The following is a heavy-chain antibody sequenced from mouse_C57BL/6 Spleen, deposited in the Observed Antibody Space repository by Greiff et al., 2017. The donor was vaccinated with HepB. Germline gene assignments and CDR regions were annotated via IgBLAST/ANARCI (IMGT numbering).Heavy chain of an antibody. D-gene: IGHD1-1*01. Sequence: VQLQQSGAELARPGASVKLSCKASGYTFTSYGISWVKQRTGQGLEWIGEIYPRSGNTDYNEKFKGKATLTADKSSSTAYMELRRLTSEDSAVYFCATDYGSSPYYFDYWGPGNNPPVS. J-gene: IGHJ2*01. CDR2: IYPRSGNT. CDR1: GYTFTSYG. V-gene: IGHV1-81*01. CDR3: ATDYGSSPYYFDY.